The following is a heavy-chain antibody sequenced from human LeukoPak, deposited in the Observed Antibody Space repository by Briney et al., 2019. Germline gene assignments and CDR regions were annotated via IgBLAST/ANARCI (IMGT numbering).Heavy chain of an antibody. V-gene: IGHV3-30*02. CDR1: GFTFSSYG. Sequence: GGSLRLSCAASGFTFSSYGMHWVRQAPGKGLEWVAFIRYDGSNKYYADSVKGRFTISRDNSKNTLYLQMNSLRAEDMAVYYCAKEFDWLSYYFDYWGQGTLVTVSS. CDR2: IRYDGSNK. D-gene: IGHD3-9*01. CDR3: AKEFDWLSYYFDY. J-gene: IGHJ4*02.